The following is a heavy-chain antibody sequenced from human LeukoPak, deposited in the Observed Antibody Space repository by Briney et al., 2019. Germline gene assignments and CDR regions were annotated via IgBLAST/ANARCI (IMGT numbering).Heavy chain of an antibody. Sequence: ASVQVSCKASGFTSTNFAVQWVRQARGQRLEWIGWIIVGSGATKCAQDFQERVTITRDLSTSTLYMELRSLRSDDTAVYYCARSYSSGWYADAFDIWGQGTMVTVSS. V-gene: IGHV1-58*01. CDR3: ARSYSSGWYADAFDI. CDR2: IIVGSGAT. D-gene: IGHD6-19*01. CDR1: GFTSTNFA. J-gene: IGHJ3*02.